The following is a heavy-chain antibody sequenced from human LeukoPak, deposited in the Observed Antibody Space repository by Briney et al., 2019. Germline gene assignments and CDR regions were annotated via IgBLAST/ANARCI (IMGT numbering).Heavy chain of an antibody. J-gene: IGHJ4*02. V-gene: IGHV3-23*01. CDR2: ISGGGRST. D-gene: IGHD3-3*01. CDR1: GFTFSTCA. Sequence: GGSLRLSCAASGFTFSTCAMSWVRQAPGKGLEWVSTISGGGRSTDYADSVKGRFTISRDNSKNTLYLQMNSLRAEDTAVYYCAKEAPDDFWSGYFIRELDYWGQGTLVTVSS. CDR3: AKEAPDDFWSGYFIRELDY.